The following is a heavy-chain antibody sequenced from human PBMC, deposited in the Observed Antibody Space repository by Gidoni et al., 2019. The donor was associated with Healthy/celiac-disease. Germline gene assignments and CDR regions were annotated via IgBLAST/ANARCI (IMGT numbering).Heavy chain of an antibody. V-gene: IGHV4-34*01. Sequence: QVQLQQWGAGLSKPSETLSLTCAAHGGSFSGYYWSWIRQPPGKGLEWIGEINHSGSTNYNPSLKSRVTISVDTSKNQFSLKLSSVTAADTALYYCARGTVWFGELFLNWFDPWGQGTLVTVSS. J-gene: IGHJ5*02. CDR3: ARGTVWFGELFLNWFDP. CDR2: INHSGST. D-gene: IGHD3-10*01. CDR1: GGSFSGYY.